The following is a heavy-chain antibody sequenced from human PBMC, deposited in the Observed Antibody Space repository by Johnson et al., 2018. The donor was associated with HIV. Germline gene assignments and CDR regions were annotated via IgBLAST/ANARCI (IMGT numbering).Heavy chain of an antibody. CDR1: GFTFGNYA. CDR3: VRGNDWSYFSDAFDI. Sequence: VQLVESGGGFVQPGRPLRLSCAASGFTFGNYAMNWVRQAPGKGLEWVSGINTGGSTFYPDSVKGRFTNSRDNSKSTLYLQMTSQRAEETAVYHFVRGNDWSYFSDAFDIWGQGEMVTVSS. D-gene: IGHD1-26*01. J-gene: IGHJ3*02. V-gene: IGHV3-23*04. CDR2: INTGGST.